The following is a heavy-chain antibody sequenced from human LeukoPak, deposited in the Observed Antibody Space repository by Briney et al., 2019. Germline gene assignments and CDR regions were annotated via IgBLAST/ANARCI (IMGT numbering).Heavy chain of an antibody. CDR3: ARDNYYDSSGP. V-gene: IGHV4-61*02. Sequence: SETLSLTCSVSGGSISSGSYYWSWIRQPAGKGLEWIGRIYTSGSTNYNPSLKSRVTISVDTSKNQFSLKLSSVTAADTAVYYCARDNYYDSSGPWGQGTLVTVSS. CDR1: GGSISSGSYY. J-gene: IGHJ5*02. D-gene: IGHD3-22*01. CDR2: IYTSGST.